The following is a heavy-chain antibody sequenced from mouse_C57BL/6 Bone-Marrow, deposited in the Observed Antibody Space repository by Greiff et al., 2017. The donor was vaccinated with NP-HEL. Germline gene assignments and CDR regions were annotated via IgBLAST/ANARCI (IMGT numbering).Heavy chain of an antibody. CDR3: ARSLYGSRGAMDY. D-gene: IGHD1-1*01. V-gene: IGHV1-18*01. Sequence: EVKLQESGPELVKPGASVKIPCKASGYTFTDYNMDWVKQSHGKSLEWIGDINPNNGGTIYNQKFKGKATLTVDKSSSTAYMELRSLTSEDTAVYYCARSLYGSRGAMDYWGQGTSVTVSS. CDR2: INPNNGGT. CDR1: GYTFTDYN. J-gene: IGHJ4*01.